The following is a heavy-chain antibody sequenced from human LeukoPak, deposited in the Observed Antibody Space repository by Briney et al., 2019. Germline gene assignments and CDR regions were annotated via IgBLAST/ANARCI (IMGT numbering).Heavy chain of an antibody. Sequence: ASVKVTCKASGYTFTSYGISWVRPAPGQGLEWMGWISAYNGNTNYAQKLQGRVTVTTDTSTSTAYMELRSLRSDDTAVYYCARDSSGYYPFDYWGQGTLVTVSS. CDR2: ISAYNGNT. V-gene: IGHV1-18*01. CDR1: GYTFTSYG. D-gene: IGHD3-22*01. CDR3: ARDSSGYYPFDY. J-gene: IGHJ4*02.